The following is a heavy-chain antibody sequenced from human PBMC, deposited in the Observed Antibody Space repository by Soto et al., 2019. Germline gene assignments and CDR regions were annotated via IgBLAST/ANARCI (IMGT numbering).Heavy chain of an antibody. CDR1: GYTFTSYD. V-gene: IGHV1-8*01. J-gene: IGHJ4*02. Sequence: QVQLVQSGAEVKKPGASVKVSCKASGYTFTSYDINWVRQATGQGLEWMGWMDPNSCNTGYAQKFQGRVTMTRNTSISTAYMELSSLRSEDTAVYYCARRTPAGTAYGYWGQGTLVTVSS. CDR3: ARRTPAGTAYGY. CDR2: MDPNSCNT. D-gene: IGHD6-13*01.